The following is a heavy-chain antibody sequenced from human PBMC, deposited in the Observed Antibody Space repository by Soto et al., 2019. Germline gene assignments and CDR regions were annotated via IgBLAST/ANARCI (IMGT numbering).Heavy chain of an antibody. D-gene: IGHD1-26*01. Sequence: PSETLSLTCVVSGGSISSGYSWSWIRQPPGKGLEWIGYMYHSGSTDYNPSLRSRVTISVDRSKNRFSLKLSSVTAADTAVYYCARETTGSYYLDYWGQGTLVTSPQ. CDR1: GGSISSGYS. CDR3: ARETTGSYYLDY. J-gene: IGHJ4*02. V-gene: IGHV4-30-2*01. CDR2: MYHSGST.